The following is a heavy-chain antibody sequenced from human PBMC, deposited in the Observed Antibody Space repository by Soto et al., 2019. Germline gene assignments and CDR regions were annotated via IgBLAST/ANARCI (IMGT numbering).Heavy chain of an antibody. CDR1: GAALNSENYY. D-gene: IGHD2-21*01. V-gene: IGHV4-31*03. CDR3: ARLRIATNNYKWFDP. Sequence: LYLTCSVSGAALNSENYYWSWIRQVPGKGLEWLGHIYVTGAVDYNPSLRDRITISQDTSERQFSLNLRLVTAADTAVYYCARLRIATNNYKWFDPWGQGTLVTVAS. CDR2: IYVTGAV. J-gene: IGHJ5*02.